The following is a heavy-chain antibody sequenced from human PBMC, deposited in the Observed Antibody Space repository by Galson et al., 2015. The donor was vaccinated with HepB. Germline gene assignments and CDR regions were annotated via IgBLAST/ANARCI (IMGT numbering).Heavy chain of an antibody. CDR1: GYTFTSYG. CDR3: ARDHSLVWDSSGIQLGY. Sequence: SVKVSCKASGYTFTSYGISWVRQAPGQGLEWMGWISAYNGNTNYAQKLQGRVTMTTDTSTSTAYMELRSLRSDDTAVYYCARDHSLVWDSSGIQLGYWGQGTLVTVSS. V-gene: IGHV1-18*04. CDR2: ISAYNGNT. J-gene: IGHJ4*02. D-gene: IGHD3-22*01.